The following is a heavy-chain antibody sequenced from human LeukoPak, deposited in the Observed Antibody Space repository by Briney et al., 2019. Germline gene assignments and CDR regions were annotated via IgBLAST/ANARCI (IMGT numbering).Heavy chain of an antibody. CDR2: INHSGST. CDR3: ARSDGLS. V-gene: IGHV4-34*01. J-gene: IGHJ3*01. Sequence: PSETLSLTCAVYGGSFSGYYWSWVRQAPGKGLEWVGEINHSGSTNYNPSLKSRVTISVDTSKNQFSLKLSSVTAADTAVYYCARSDGLSWAQGTMVTVSS. CDR1: GGSFSGYY.